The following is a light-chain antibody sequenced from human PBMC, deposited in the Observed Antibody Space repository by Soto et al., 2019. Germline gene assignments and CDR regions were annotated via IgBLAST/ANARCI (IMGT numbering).Light chain of an antibody. CDR2: AAS. V-gene: IGKV1-12*01. Sequence: DIQMTHSPSSVSASAGDSVNITCRASQGITTWLAWYQQKPGKAPKLLIYAASSLQGGVPSRFSGSGSGTDFTLTISSLQPEDFATYFCQQSYSARWTFGQGTKVDIK. J-gene: IGKJ1*01. CDR3: QQSYSARWT. CDR1: QGITTW.